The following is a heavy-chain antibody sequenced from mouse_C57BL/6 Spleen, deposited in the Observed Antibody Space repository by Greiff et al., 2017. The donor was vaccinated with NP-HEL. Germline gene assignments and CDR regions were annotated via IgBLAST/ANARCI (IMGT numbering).Heavy chain of an antibody. CDR3: ARHYGSSLWAMDY. CDR1: GYAFTNYL. CDR2: INPGSGGT. D-gene: IGHD1-1*01. J-gene: IGHJ4*01. Sequence: QVQLQQSGAELVRPGTSVKVSCKASGYAFTNYLIAWVKQRPGQGLEWIGVINPGSGGTNYTEKFKGKATLTADKSSSTAYMQLSSLTSEDAAVYFCARHYGSSLWAMDYWGQGTSVTVSS. V-gene: IGHV1-54*01.